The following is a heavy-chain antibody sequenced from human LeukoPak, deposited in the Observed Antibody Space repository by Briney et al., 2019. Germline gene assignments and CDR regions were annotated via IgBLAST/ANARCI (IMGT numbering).Heavy chain of an antibody. CDR3: TADVSNDDGDYVPIDY. V-gene: IGHV3-15*01. D-gene: IGHD4-17*01. Sequence: PGGSLRLSCAVSGFTFSNAWMTWFRQAPGKGLEWVGRIKSKRDGGTTDYAAPGKGRFTISRDDSENTLYLQMNSLKTEDTAVYYCTADVSNDDGDYVPIDYWGQGTLVTVSS. J-gene: IGHJ4*02. CDR2: IKSKRDGGTT. CDR1: GFTFSNAW.